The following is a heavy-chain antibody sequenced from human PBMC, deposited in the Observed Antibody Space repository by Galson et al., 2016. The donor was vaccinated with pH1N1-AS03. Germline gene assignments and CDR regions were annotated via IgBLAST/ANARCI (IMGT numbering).Heavy chain of an antibody. J-gene: IGHJ5*02. V-gene: IGHV3-53*01. Sequence: SLRLSCAASGFTVSNSYLSWVRQAPGKGLEWVSIIYNDDTTYYADSLKGRFTISRDNSKNTLYLQMNSLRAEDTAVYYCARWAGGGNFASLDHWGQGTLVTVSS. D-gene: IGHD4-23*01. CDR3: ARWAGGGNFASLDH. CDR2: IYNDDTT. CDR1: GFTVSNSY.